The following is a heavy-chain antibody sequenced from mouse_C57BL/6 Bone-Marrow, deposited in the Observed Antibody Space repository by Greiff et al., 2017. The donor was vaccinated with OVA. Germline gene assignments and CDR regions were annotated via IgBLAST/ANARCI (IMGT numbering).Heavy chain of an antibody. CDR3: AREGLRRGGLAY. CDR2: FHPYNDDT. D-gene: IGHD2-4*01. V-gene: IGHV1-47*01. CDR1: GYTFTTYP. J-gene: IGHJ2*01. Sequence: QVQLKESGAELVKPGASVKMSCKASGYTFTTYPIEWMKQNHGKSLEWIGNFHPYNDDTKYNEKFKGKATLTVEKSSSTVYLELSRLTSYDSAVYDCAREGLRRGGLAYWGQGTTLTVSS.